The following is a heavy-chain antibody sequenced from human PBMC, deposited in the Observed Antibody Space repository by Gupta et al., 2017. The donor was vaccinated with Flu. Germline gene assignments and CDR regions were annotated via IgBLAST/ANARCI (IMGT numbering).Heavy chain of an antibody. J-gene: IGHJ6*02. D-gene: IGHD1-1*01. CDR3: ARVLTQTGMGLINYYYYGMDV. V-gene: IGHV1-69*01. CDR2: IIPIFGTA. Sequence: EWMGGIIPIFGTANYAQKFQGRVTITADESTSTAYMELSSLRSEDTAVYYCARVLTQTGMGLINYYYYGMDVWGQGTTVTVSS.